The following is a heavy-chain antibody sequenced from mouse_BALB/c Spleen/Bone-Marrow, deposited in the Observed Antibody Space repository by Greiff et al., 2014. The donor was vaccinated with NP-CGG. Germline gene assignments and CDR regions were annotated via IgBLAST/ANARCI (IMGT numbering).Heavy chain of an antibody. V-gene: IGHV1-87*01. CDR3: ASQGDYGSFDY. CDR2: IYPGDGDT. Sequence: LEESGAEPARPGASVKLSCKASGYTFTSYWMQWVKQRPGQGLEWIGAIYPGDGDTRYTQKFKGKATLTADKSSSTAYMQLSSLASEDSAVYYCASQGDYGSFDYWGQGTTLTVSS. D-gene: IGHD1-1*02. J-gene: IGHJ2*01. CDR1: GYTFTSYW.